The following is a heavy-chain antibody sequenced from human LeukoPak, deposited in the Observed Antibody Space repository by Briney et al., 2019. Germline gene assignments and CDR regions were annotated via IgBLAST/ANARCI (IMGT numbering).Heavy chain of an antibody. J-gene: IGHJ4*02. CDR2: INPSGGST. V-gene: IGHV1-46*02. Sequence: ASVKVSCKASGYTFNNHYMYWVRQAPGQGLEWMGVINPSGGSTSYAQKFQGGVTMTRDTSTRTVYMEVYSLRSEDTAVYYCARQGTYSSAIGMGYWGQGTLVTVSS. CDR1: GYTFNNHY. CDR3: ARQGTYSSAIGMGY. D-gene: IGHD6-19*01.